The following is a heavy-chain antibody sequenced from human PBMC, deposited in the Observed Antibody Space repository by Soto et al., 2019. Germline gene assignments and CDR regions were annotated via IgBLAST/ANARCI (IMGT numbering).Heavy chain of an antibody. J-gene: IGHJ5*02. CDR2: IYWDDDK. CDR3: AQRLRDYVLGRERAHYVDP. D-gene: IGHD3-16*01. CDR1: GFSLSTTGVG. V-gene: IGHV2-5*02. Sequence: QITLKESGPTLVRPTQTLTLTCTFSGFSLSTTGVGVGWIRQPPGKALEWLALIYWDDDKRYSPSLKSRLTITKDTSKNEVILTMPNMAPVDTATYYCAQRLRDYVLGRERAHYVDPWGQGTLVTVSS.